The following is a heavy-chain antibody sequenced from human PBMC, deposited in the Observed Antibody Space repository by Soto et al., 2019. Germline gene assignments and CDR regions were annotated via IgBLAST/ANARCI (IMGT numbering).Heavy chain of an antibody. Sequence: QVQLVESGGGVVQPGRSLRLSCAASGFTFSSYAMLWVRQAPGKGLEWVAVISYDGSKKYYADSVKGRFTISRDISKNTLYRLMTRMRAEDTAVYYSAKGVVVDVYFYYCMDVWGQGTTVTVSS. D-gene: IGHD2-15*01. J-gene: IGHJ6*02. V-gene: IGHV3-30-3*01. CDR1: GFTFSSYA. CDR3: AKGVVVDVYFYYCMDV. CDR2: ISYDGSKK.